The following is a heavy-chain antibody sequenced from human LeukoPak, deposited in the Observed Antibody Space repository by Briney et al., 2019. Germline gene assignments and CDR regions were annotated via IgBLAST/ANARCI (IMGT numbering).Heavy chain of an antibody. CDR2: IYYSGST. D-gene: IGHD3-9*01. J-gene: IGHJ4*02. CDR3: ARGSGRYFAIFDY. Sequence: SETLSLTCTVSGGSIRSSSYYWGWIRQPPGKGLEWIGSIYYSGSTYYNPSLKSRVTISVDTSKNQFSLKLSSVTAADTAVYYCARGSGRYFAIFDYWGQGTLVTVSS. CDR1: GGSIRSSSYY. V-gene: IGHV4-39*07.